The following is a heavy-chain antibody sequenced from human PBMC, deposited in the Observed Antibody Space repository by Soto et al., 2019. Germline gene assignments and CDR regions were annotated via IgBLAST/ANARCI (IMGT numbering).Heavy chain of an antibody. CDR2: ITGGNT. V-gene: IGHV3-23*01. CDR3: AKDKERGGYDSDFDS. Sequence: PGGSLRLSCAASGFTFGTYGMGWVHQAPGKGLEWASTITGGNTYYAASVKGRFTISRDNYKNTLYLQMSSLRAEDTALYYCAKDKERGGYDSDFDSWGQGTLVTVSS. CDR1: GFTFGTYG. D-gene: IGHD3-3*01. J-gene: IGHJ4*02.